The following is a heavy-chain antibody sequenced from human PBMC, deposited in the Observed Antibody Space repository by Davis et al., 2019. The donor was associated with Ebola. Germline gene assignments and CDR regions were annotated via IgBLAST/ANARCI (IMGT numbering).Heavy chain of an antibody. J-gene: IGHJ2*01. CDR1: GDSINSYY. CDR3: ARVGTGGSAWHFDL. Sequence: SETLSLTCTVSGDSINSYYWTWIRQPAGKGLEWIGRIYSSGSTNYNPSLKSRVTMSVDTSKNQFSLKLTSVTAADTAVYYCARVGTGGSAWHFDLWGRGTLVTVSS. V-gene: IGHV4-4*07. D-gene: IGHD2-8*02. CDR2: IYSSGST.